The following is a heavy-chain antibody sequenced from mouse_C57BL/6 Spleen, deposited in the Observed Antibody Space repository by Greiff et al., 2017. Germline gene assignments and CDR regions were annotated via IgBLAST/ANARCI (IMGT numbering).Heavy chain of an antibody. CDR2: IDPSDSYT. CDR3: ARKGYITTVVDWYFDV. D-gene: IGHD1-1*01. Sequence: GQGLEWIGEIDPSDSYTNYNQKFKGKSTLTVDKSSSTAYMQLSSLTSEDSAVYYCARKGYITTVVDWYFDVWGTGTTVTVSS. J-gene: IGHJ1*03. V-gene: IGHV1-69*01.